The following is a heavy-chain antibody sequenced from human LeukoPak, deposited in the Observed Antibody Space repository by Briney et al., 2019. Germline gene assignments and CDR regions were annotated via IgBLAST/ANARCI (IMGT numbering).Heavy chain of an antibody. CDR3: AGAPFCTTTTCFYRYFMDV. D-gene: IGHD2/OR15-2a*01. V-gene: IGHV3-74*01. CDR2: INSDGSNA. CDR1: GLTFNNTW. Sequence: GGSLRLSCVDSGLTFNNTWVHWVRQAPGKGLVWVSHINSDGSNADYADSVKGRFTISRDNARNTLYLQMNSLGADDTAVYYCAGAPFCTTTTCFYRYFMDVWGKGTTVTVSS. J-gene: IGHJ6*03.